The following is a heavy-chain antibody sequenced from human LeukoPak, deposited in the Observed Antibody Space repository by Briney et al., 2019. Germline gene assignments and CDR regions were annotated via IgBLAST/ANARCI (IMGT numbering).Heavy chain of an antibody. V-gene: IGHV3-21*01. D-gene: IGHD3-16*01. CDR1: GFTFSSYG. J-gene: IGHJ5*02. CDR2: ISSSSSYI. CDR3: AREGHYHYVWGSYSWFDP. Sequence: GGSLRLSCAASGFTFSSYGMNWVRQAPGKGLEWVSSISSSSSYIYYADSVKGRFTISRDNAKNSLYLQMNSLRAEDTAVYYCAREGHYHYVWGSYSWFDPWGQGTLVTVSS.